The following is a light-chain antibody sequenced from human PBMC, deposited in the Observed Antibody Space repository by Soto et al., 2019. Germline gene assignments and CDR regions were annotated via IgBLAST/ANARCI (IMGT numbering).Light chain of an antibody. CDR2: NVN. J-gene: IGLJ2*01. CDR1: SLDVGGYHY. CDR3: CSYAGIYSLA. V-gene: IGLV2-11*01. Sequence: QALLTQPRSVFASPGQSVTIASTGTSLDVGGYHYVSWYQHHPGKAPKLIILNVNQRPSGVPARFSASKSGNTASLTISGLQAEDEADYYCCSYAGIYSLAFGGGTKVTVL.